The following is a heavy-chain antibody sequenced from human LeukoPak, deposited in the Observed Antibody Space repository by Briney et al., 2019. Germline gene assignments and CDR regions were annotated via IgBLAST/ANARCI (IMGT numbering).Heavy chain of an antibody. Sequence: GGSLRLSCAASGFTFDDYAMHWVRQAPGKGLEWVSGINWNGGSTGYADSVKGRFTISRDNAKNSLYLQMNSLRGEDTAVYYCATGGVHYYDTSADYWGQGTLVTVSS. CDR3: ATGGVHYYDTSADY. V-gene: IGHV3-20*04. CDR2: INWNGGST. J-gene: IGHJ4*02. CDR1: GFTFDDYA. D-gene: IGHD3-22*01.